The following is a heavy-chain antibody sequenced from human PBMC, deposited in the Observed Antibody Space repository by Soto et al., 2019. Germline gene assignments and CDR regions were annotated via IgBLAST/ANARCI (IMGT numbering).Heavy chain of an antibody. CDR2: IYYSGST. J-gene: IGHJ4*02. CDR3: ASSRYDSSDYNY. V-gene: IGHV4-59*08. CDR1: GDSISSYY. Sequence: PSETLSLTCTVSGDSISSYYWSWIRQPPGKGLEWIGYIYYSGSTNYNPSLKSRATISVDTSKNQISLKLSSVTAADTAVYYCASSRYDSSDYNYWGQGTLVTVSS. D-gene: IGHD3-22*01.